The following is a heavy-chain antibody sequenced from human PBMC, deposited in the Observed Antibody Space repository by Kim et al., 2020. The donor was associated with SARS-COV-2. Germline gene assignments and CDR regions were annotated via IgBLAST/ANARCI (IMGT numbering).Heavy chain of an antibody. D-gene: IGHD3-9*01. CDR2: SYTSGST. Sequence: SETLSLTCTVSGVSISSGSYYWSWIRQPAGKGLEWIGRSYTSGSTNYNPSLKSRVTISVDTSKNQFTLKLSSVTAADTAVYYCASAVLRYFDWLFAFDLWGQGTMVTVSS. J-gene: IGHJ3*01. CDR1: GVSISSGSYY. V-gene: IGHV4-61*02. CDR3: ASAVLRYFDWLFAFDL.